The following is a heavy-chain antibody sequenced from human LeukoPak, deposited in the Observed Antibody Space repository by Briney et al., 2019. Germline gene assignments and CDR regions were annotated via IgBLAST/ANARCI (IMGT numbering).Heavy chain of an antibody. Sequence: KSGGSLRLSCAASGFTFSSYAMSWVRQAPGKGLEWVSYISSSGSTIYYADSVKGRFTISRDNAKNSLYLQMNSLRAEDTAVYYCAREAVAPDYWGQGTPVTVSS. J-gene: IGHJ4*02. V-gene: IGHV3-11*01. CDR3: AREAVAPDY. CDR2: ISSSGSTI. CDR1: GFTFSSYA. D-gene: IGHD2-15*01.